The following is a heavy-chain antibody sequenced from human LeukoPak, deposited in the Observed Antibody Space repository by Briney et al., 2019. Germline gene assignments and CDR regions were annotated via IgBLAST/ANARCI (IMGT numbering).Heavy chain of an antibody. V-gene: IGHV3-30*03. D-gene: IGHD3-10*01. Sequence: PGRSLRLSCAASGFTFSSYGMHWVRQAPGKGLEWVAGISYDGSNKYYADSVKGRFTISRDNSKNTLYLQMNSLRAEDTAVYYCARGMPYYGSGDNAFDIWGQGTMVTVSS. CDR2: ISYDGSNK. J-gene: IGHJ3*02. CDR3: ARGMPYYGSGDNAFDI. CDR1: GFTFSSYG.